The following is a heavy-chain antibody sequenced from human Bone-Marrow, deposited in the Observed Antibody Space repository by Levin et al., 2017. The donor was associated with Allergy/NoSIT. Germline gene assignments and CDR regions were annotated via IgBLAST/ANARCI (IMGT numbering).Heavy chain of an antibody. CDR1: GFTFSSYW. Sequence: TGGSLRLSCAASGFTFSSYWMTWVRQAPGKGLEWVANIKQDGSEKYYVDSVKGRFTISRDNAKNSLYLEMNSLRAEDTAVYYCASTSGSYNYFDYWGQGTLVTVSS. J-gene: IGHJ4*02. D-gene: IGHD1-26*01. CDR3: ASTSGSYNYFDY. CDR2: IKQDGSEK. V-gene: IGHV3-7*01.